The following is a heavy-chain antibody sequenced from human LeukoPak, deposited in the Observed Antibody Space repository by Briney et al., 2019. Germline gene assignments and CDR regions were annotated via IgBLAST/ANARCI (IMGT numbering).Heavy chain of an antibody. CDR2: ISWNSGSI. CDR3: AKDRTGTTHYGMDV. V-gene: IGHV3-9*01. J-gene: IGHJ6*02. D-gene: IGHD1-1*01. Sequence: GGSLRLSCAASGFTFDGYAMHWVRQAPGKGLEWVSGISWNSGSIGYADSVKGRFTISRDNAKNSLYLQMNSLRAEDTALYYCAKDRTGTTHYGMDVWGQGTTVIVSS. CDR1: GFTFDGYA.